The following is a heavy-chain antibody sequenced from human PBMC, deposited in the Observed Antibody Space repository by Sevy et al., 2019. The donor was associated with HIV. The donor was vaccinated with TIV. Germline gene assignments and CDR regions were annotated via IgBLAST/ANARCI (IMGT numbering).Heavy chain of an antibody. CDR2: ISYDGSDT. D-gene: IGHD6-13*01. J-gene: IGHJ4*02. V-gene: IGHV3-30*02. Sequence: GGSLRLSCAASGLIFSHYGMHWVRQAPGKDLEWVAFISYDGSDTYYVDSVKGRFSISRDNSKNTVYLQINSLRTEDTALYYCAKNTAAAGTGGFDYWGQGTLVTVSS. CDR1: GLIFSHYG. CDR3: AKNTAAAGTGGFDY.